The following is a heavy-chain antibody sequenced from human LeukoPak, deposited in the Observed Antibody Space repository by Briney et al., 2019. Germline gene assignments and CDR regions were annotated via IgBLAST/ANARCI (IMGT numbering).Heavy chain of an antibody. CDR1: GGSISNYC. CDR2: IYVTGST. J-gene: IGHJ4*02. D-gene: IGHD3-22*01. V-gene: IGHV4-4*07. CDR3: ARVHYYDNSGYWFFDY. Sequence: SETLSLTCTVSGGSISNYCWSWIRQSAGKGLEWIGRIYVTGSTNYNPSLKSRVSMSLDTSKNQLSLKLSSVTAADTAVYYCARVHYYDNSGYWFFDYWGQGTLVTVSS.